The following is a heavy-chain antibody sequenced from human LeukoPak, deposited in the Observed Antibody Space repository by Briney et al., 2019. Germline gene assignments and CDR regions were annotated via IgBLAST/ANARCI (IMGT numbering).Heavy chain of an antibody. CDR3: AREGGDPRWPDP. J-gene: IGHJ5*02. CDR1: GGSISSYY. D-gene: IGHD2-15*01. CDR2: ISTSGST. Sequence: SETLSLTCTASGGSISSYYWTWIRQSAGKGLEWIGRISTSGSTNYNPSLRSRVTMSVNTSKNQFSLNLTSVTAADTAVYSCAREGGDPRWPDPWGQGTLVTVSS. V-gene: IGHV4-4*07.